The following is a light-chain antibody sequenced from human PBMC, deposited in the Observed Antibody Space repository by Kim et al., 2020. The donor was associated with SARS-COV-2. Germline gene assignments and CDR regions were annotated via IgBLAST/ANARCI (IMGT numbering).Light chain of an antibody. Sequence: SSGERASLSCRGSQRISSYLAWYQQKPGQAPRLLIFDASNRATGIPARFSGSGFGTDFTLTISSLEPEDFAVYYCQQRSNWPPVYTCGQGTKLEI. CDR3: QQRSNWPPVYT. CDR1: QRISSY. V-gene: IGKV3-11*01. J-gene: IGKJ2*01. CDR2: DAS.